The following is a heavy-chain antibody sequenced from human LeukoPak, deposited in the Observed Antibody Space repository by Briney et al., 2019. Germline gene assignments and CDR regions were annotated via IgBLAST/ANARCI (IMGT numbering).Heavy chain of an antibody. J-gene: IGHJ4*02. CDR3: ARGGYYDLLTGFYPLDY. CDR1: GFTFSNYA. CDR2: ISYDGRNK. Sequence: RAGGSLRLSCAASGFTFSNYAMHWVRQAPGKGLEWVAVISYDGRNKYYADSVQGPVTISRDNSKSTLYLQMNSLGAEDTAVYYCARGGYYDLLTGFYPLDYWGQGTLVTVSS. V-gene: IGHV3-30*04. D-gene: IGHD3-9*01.